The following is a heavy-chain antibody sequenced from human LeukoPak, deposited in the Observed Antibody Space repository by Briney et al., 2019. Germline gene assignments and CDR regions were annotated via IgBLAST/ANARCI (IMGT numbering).Heavy chain of an antibody. V-gene: IGHV3-7*03. CDR3: ASRANFCSGPGG. J-gene: IGHJ4*02. Sequence: GGSLRLSCAASGFTFSSYWMIWARQAPGKGLEWVANINQDGSEKYYVDSVKGRFTISRDNAKNSLYLQMNSLRAQDTAVYYCASRANFCSGPGGWGQGTLVTVSS. D-gene: IGHD3-3*01. CDR1: GFTFSSYW. CDR2: INQDGSEK.